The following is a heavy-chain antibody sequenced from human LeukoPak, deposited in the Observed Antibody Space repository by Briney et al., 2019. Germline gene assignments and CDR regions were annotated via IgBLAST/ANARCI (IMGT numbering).Heavy chain of an antibody. CDR3: ARKRAYGGYEWFAP. CDR1: RYSVNNNDW. J-gene: IGHJ5*02. Sequence: PSETLSLTCDVYRYSVNNNDWWGWIRQPPGKGLEWIGYIYHNGDTYYSPSLKSRITLSVDTSKNQFSLNLSSVTVADTAVYYCARKRAYGGYEWFAPWGQGTQVTVSS. D-gene: IGHD4-17*01. V-gene: IGHV4-28*01. CDR2: IYHNGDT.